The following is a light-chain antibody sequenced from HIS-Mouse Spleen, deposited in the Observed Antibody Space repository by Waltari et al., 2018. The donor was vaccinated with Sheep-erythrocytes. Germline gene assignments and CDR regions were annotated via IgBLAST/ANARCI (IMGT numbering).Light chain of an antibody. CDR3: QQLT. J-gene: IGKJ4*01. CDR1: QSVSSY. Sequence: ILLTQSPATLSLSPGERATLSCRSSQSVSSYLAWYQQKPGQAPRLLIYDASNRATGIPARFSGSGSGTDFTLTISSLEPEDFAVYYCQQLTFGGGTKVEIK. CDR2: DAS. V-gene: IGKV3-11*01.